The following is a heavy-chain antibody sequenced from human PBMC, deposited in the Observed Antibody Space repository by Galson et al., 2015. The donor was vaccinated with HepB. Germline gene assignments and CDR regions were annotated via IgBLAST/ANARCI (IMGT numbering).Heavy chain of an antibody. CDR2: ISYDGSNK. CDR3: ARFGGGNHFDY. J-gene: IGHJ4*02. V-gene: IGHV3-30*04. CDR1: GFTFSSYA. Sequence: SLRLSCAASGFTFSSYAMHWVRQAPGKGLEWVAVISYDGSNKYYADSVKGRFTISRDNSKNTLYLQMNSLRAEDTAVYYCARFGGGNHFDYWGQGTLVTVSS. D-gene: IGHD4-23*01.